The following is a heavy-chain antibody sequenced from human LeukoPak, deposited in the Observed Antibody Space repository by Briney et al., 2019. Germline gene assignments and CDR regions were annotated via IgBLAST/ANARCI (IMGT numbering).Heavy chain of an antibody. V-gene: IGHV1-18*01. CDR3: ARGQSPLWRGATFSVDY. J-gene: IGHJ4*02. Sequence: ASVKVSCKASGYTFTSYGISWVRQAPGQGLERMGWISAYNGNTNYAQKLQGRVTMTTDTSTSTAYMELRSLRSDDTAVYYCARGQSPLWRGATFSVDYWGQGTLVTVSS. CDR1: GYTFTSYG. CDR2: ISAYNGNT. D-gene: IGHD3-10*01.